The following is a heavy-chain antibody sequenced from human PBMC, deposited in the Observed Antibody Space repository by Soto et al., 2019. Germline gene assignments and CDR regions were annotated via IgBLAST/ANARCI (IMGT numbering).Heavy chain of an antibody. CDR1: GGTFSSYA. CDR3: ARDLDDYGDYDVPFDY. D-gene: IGHD4-17*01. J-gene: IGHJ4*02. CDR2: IIPIFGTA. V-gene: IGHV1-69*13. Sequence: GASVKVSCKASGGTFSSYAISWVRQAPGQGLEWMGGIIPIFGTANYAQKFQGRVTMTADASTSTAYMELRSLRSDDTAVYYCARDLDDYGDYDVPFDYWGQGTLVTVSS.